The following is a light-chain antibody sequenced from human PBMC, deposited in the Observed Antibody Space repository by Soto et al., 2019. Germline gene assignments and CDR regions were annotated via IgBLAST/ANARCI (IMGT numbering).Light chain of an antibody. V-gene: IGKV3-15*01. CDR1: QSVSDN. Sequence: EIVMTQSPATLSVSPGERATLSCTASQSVSDNLAWYQQKPGQAPRLLIRGASTRATGIPARFSGSGSGTECTHTITSLQSEDSAIYYCQQYDVWPPMWTFGQGTKVEIK. CDR2: GAS. J-gene: IGKJ1*01. CDR3: QQYDVWPPMWT.